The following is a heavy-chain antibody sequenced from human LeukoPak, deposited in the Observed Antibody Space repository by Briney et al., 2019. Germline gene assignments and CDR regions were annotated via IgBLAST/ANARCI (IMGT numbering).Heavy chain of an antibody. Sequence: SETLSLTCTVSGGSISSSSYYWGWIRQPPGKGLEWIGNIYYSGNTYYNPSLKSRVTISVDTSKNQFSLKLSSVTAADTAVYYCARRGYSSLDYWGQGTLVTVSS. V-gene: IGHV4-39*01. J-gene: IGHJ4*02. CDR3: ARRGYSSLDY. D-gene: IGHD6-19*01. CDR1: GGSISSSSYY. CDR2: IYYSGNT.